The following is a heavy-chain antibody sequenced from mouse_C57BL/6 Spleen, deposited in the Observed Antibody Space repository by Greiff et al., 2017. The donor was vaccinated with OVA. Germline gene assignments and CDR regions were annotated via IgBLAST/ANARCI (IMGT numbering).Heavy chain of an antibody. J-gene: IGHJ4*01. D-gene: IGHD2-10*02. CDR2: INYDSSST. CDR1: GFTFSDSY. V-gene: IGHV5-16*01. CDR3: ARDLVWGAKCC. Sequence: EVNLVEPEGGLVQPGSSMKLSCTASGFTFSDSYMAWVRQVPAKGLEWVANINYDSSSTYYLDSLKSRFIISRDNAKNILYLQMSSLKTEDTATYYCARDLVWGAKCCWGQGASVSVAS.